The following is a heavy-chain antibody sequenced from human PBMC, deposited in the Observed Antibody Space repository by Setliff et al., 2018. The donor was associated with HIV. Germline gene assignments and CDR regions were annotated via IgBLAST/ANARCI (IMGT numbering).Heavy chain of an antibody. CDR1: GFTFTDYS. CDR3: AAQYLRVDDAFDI. D-gene: IGHD2-2*01. Sequence: KPGGSLRLSCEASGFTFTDYSMNWVRQAPGKGLEWVSSIDGRGGYIHYADSVKGRFTISRDNAQNSVTLQMNRLRPDDTAVYYCAAQYLRVDDAFDIWGQGTMVTVSS. CDR2: IDGRGGYI. V-gene: IGHV3-21*01. J-gene: IGHJ3*02.